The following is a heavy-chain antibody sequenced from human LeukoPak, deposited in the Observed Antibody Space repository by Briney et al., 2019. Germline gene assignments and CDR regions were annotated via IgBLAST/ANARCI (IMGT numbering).Heavy chain of an antibody. CDR3: AREGSYSSGRYDAFEI. J-gene: IGHJ3*02. V-gene: IGHV3-20*04. Sequence: GGSLRLSCAASGFTFDDYGMSWVRQAPGKGLEWVSGINWNGGSTGYADSVKGRFTISRDNAKNSLYLQMNSLRAEDTALYYCAREGSYSSGRYDAFEIWGQGTMVTVSS. D-gene: IGHD6-19*01. CDR1: GFTFDDYG. CDR2: INWNGGST.